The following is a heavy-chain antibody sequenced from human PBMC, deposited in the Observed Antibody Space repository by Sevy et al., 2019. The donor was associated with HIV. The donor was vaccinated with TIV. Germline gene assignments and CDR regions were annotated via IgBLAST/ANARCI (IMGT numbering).Heavy chain of an antibody. V-gene: IGHV3-23*01. D-gene: IGHD2-15*01. CDR3: ASKGYGGIIVFDAFDI. Sequence: GGSLRLSCAASGFTFSSYAMSWVRQAPGKGLEWVSAISGSGGSTYYADSVKGRFTISRDNSKNMLYLQMNSLRAEDTAVYLSASKGYGGIIVFDAFDIWGQGTMVTVSS. J-gene: IGHJ3*02. CDR2: ISGSGGST. CDR1: GFTFSSYA.